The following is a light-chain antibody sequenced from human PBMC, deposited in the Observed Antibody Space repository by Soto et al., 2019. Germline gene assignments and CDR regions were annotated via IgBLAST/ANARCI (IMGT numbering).Light chain of an antibody. CDR3: TSFTSSTTYV. V-gene: IGLV2-14*01. Sequence: QSALTQPASVSGSPGQSITISCTGTSSDVGGYNYVCWYQHHPGKAPKLIISEASNRPSGVSDRFSGSKSGNTASLTISGLQPEDEADYYCTSFTSSTTYVFGTGTKVTVL. CDR1: SSDVGGYNY. J-gene: IGLJ1*01. CDR2: EAS.